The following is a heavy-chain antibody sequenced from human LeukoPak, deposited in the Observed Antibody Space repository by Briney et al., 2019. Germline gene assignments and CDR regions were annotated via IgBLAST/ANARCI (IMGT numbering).Heavy chain of an antibody. CDR1: GGSISSSSYY. V-gene: IGHV4-39*01. D-gene: IGHD4-17*01. Sequence: SETLSLTCTVSGGSISSSSYYWGWIRQPPGKGLEWIGSIYYSGSTYYNPSLKSRVTISVDTSKNQFSLKLSSVTAADTAVYYCASQGYGDFKDYWGQGTLVTVSS. CDR2: IYYSGST. J-gene: IGHJ4*02. CDR3: ASQGYGDFKDY.